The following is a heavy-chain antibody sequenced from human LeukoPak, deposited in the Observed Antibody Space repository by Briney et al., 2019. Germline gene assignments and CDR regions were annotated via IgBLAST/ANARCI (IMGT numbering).Heavy chain of an antibody. V-gene: IGHV4-39*07. CDR1: GGSISSSSYY. D-gene: IGHD4-17*01. CDR3: ARAGDYGDYEGGY. CDR2: IYYSGST. Sequence: PSETLSLTCTVSGGSISSSSYYWGWIRQPPGKGLEWIGSIYYSGSTYYNPSLKSRVTISVDTSKNQFSLKLSSVTAADTAVYYCARAGDYGDYEGGYWGQGTLVTVSS. J-gene: IGHJ4*02.